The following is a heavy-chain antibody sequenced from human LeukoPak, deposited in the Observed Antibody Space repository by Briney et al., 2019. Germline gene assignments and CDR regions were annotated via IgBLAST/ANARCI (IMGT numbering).Heavy chain of an antibody. CDR3: ARGWSGYYYYYYYYMDV. Sequence: SETLSLTCNVSGGSISSYYWSWIRQPAGKGLEWIGRINTSGTSNYNPSLKSRVTISVDTSKNQFSLKLSSVTAADAAVYYCARGWSGYYYYYYYYMDVWGKGTTVTVSS. D-gene: IGHD3-3*01. CDR1: GGSISSYY. CDR2: INTSGTS. V-gene: IGHV4-4*07. J-gene: IGHJ6*03.